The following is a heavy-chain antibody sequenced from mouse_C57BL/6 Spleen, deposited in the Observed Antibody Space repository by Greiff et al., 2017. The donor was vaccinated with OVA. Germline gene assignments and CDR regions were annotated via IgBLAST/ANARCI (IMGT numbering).Heavy chain of an antibody. V-gene: IGHV1-18*01. J-gene: IGHJ4*01. CDR3: ARSFPYYGNYDYAMDY. CDR2: INPNNGGT. D-gene: IGHD2-10*01. Sequence: EVQLQQSGPELVKPGASVKIPCKASGYTFTDYNMDWVKQSHGKSLEWIGDINPNNGGTIYNQKFKGKATLTVDKSSSTAYMELRSLTSEDTAVYYWARSFPYYGNYDYAMDYWGQGTSVTVSS. CDR1: GYTFTDYN.